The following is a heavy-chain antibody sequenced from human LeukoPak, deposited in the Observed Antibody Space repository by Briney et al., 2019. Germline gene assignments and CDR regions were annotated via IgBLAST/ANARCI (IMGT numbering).Heavy chain of an antibody. Sequence: GGSLRLSCAASGFTVSSNYMSWVRQAPGKGLEWVSVIYSGGSTYYADSVKGRFTISRDNSKNTLYLQMNNLRAEDTAVYYCARVWQEYFQHWGQGTLVTVSS. CDR1: GFTVSSNY. CDR3: ARVWQEYFQH. J-gene: IGHJ1*01. V-gene: IGHV3-53*01. D-gene: IGHD3-10*01. CDR2: IYSGGST.